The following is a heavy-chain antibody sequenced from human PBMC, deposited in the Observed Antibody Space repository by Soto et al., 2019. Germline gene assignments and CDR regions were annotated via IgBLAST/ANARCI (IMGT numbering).Heavy chain of an antibody. J-gene: IGHJ1*01. CDR1: GFTFSNYG. V-gene: IGHV3-23*01. Sequence: SLRLSCAASGFTFSNYGMSWVRQAPGKGLEWVSVISGSGGSTYYADSVKGQFTLSRDNSKNTVYLQMNSLRAEDTAVYYCAKDSPVGVPLLRDLHDWGQGTLVTVSS. CDR2: ISGSGGST. D-gene: IGHD2-15*01. CDR3: AKDSPVGVPLLRDLHD.